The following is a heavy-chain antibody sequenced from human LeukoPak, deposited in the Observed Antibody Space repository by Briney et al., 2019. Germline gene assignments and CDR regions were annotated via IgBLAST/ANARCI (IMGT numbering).Heavy chain of an antibody. CDR3: AREGDTAMPDY. CDR2: ISSSGSTI. Sequence: GGSLRLSCAASGFTFSSYSMNWVRQAPGKGLEWVSYISSSGSTIYYADSVKGRFTISRDNAKNSLYLQMNSLRAEDTAVYYCAREGDTAMPDYWGQGTLVTVSS. CDR1: GFTFSSYS. J-gene: IGHJ4*02. D-gene: IGHD5-18*01. V-gene: IGHV3-48*04.